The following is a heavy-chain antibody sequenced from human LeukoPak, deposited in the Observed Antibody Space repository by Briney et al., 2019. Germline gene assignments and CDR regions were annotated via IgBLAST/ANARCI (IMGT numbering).Heavy chain of an antibody. D-gene: IGHD6-13*01. J-gene: IGHJ3*02. CDR1: GFTFSTYA. CDR2: ISGSGGST. Sequence: GGSLRLSCAASGFTFSTYAMSWVRQTPGKGLEWVSGISGSGGSTYYADSVKGRFTISRDNSKNSLYLQMNSLRDEDTAVYYCARNNPYSSSSGAFDIWGQGTMVTVSS. CDR3: ARNNPYSSSSGAFDI. V-gene: IGHV3-23*01.